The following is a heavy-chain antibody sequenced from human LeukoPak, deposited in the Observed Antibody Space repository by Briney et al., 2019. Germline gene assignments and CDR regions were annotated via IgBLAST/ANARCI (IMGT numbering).Heavy chain of an antibody. V-gene: IGHV4-4*02. D-gene: IGHD3/OR15-3a*01. J-gene: IGHJ4*02. CDR1: GGSISSSNW. Sequence: KPSGTLSLTCAVSGGSISSSNWWSWVRQPPGKGLEWIGEISHSGSTNYNPSLKSQVSISIDTSKNQFSLRLTSVTAADTAVYYCARQTGSGLFILPGGQGTLVTVSS. CDR3: ARQTGSGLFILP. CDR2: ISHSGST.